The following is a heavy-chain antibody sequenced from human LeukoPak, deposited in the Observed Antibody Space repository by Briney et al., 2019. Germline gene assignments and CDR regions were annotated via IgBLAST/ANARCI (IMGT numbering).Heavy chain of an antibody. CDR1: GFAFDDYA. J-gene: IGHJ4*02. Sequence: GGSLRLSCAASGFAFDDYAMHWVRQAPGKGLEWVSGISWNSGSIGYADSVKGRFTISRDNAKNSLYLQMNSLRAEDTALYYCAKAASYSSSWYEYYFDYWGQGTLVTVSS. CDR2: ISWNSGSI. V-gene: IGHV3-9*01. CDR3: AKAASYSSSWYEYYFDY. D-gene: IGHD6-13*01.